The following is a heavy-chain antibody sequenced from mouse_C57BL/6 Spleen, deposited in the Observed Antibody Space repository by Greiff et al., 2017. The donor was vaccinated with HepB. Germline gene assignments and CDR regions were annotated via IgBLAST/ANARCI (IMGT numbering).Heavy chain of an antibody. CDR3: ARGGYGSSYEWYFDV. CDR1: GYTFTDYY. Sequence: EVQLQQSGPELVKPGASVKISCKASGYTFTDYYMNWVKQSHGKSLEWIGDINPNNGGTSYNQKFKGKATLTVDKSSSTAYMELRSLTSEDSAVYYCARGGYGSSYEWYFDVWGTGTTVTVSS. CDR2: INPNNGGT. J-gene: IGHJ1*03. D-gene: IGHD1-1*01. V-gene: IGHV1-26*01.